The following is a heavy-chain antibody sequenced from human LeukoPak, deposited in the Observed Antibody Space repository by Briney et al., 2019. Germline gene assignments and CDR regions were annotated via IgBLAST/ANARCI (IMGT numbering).Heavy chain of an antibody. J-gene: IGHJ4*02. Sequence: TSETLSLTCTGSGGSISSYYWSWIRQPPGKGLEWIGYIYYSGSTNYNPSLKSRVTISVDTSKNQFSLKLSSVTAADTAVYYCARAGLYEYYFDYWGQGTLVTVSS. CDR2: IYYSGST. CDR3: ARAGLYEYYFDY. CDR1: GGSISSYY. D-gene: IGHD5/OR15-5a*01. V-gene: IGHV4-59*01.